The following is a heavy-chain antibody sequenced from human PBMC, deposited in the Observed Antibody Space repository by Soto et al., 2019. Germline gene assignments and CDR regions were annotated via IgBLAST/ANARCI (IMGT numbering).Heavy chain of an antibody. J-gene: IGHJ5*02. V-gene: IGHV2-26*01. CDR3: ALIKDCSRTDCFLASFDP. CDR2: IFSNDDK. Sequence: SGPTLGNPPETLTLTCSFSGLSLSNAKVCVSLIRQPPGKALEWLAQIFSNDDKSYSTSLDRRLTISKDTSKSQVVITMTNLDHGDSGKYYLALIKDCSRTDCFLASFDPWAQGTLVTVSS. CDR1: GLSLSNAKVC. D-gene: IGHD2-2*01.